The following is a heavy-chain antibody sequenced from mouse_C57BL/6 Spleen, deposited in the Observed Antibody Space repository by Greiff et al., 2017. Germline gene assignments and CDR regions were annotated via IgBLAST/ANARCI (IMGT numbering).Heavy chain of an antibody. J-gene: IGHJ4*01. CDR3: AREDYGYAMDY. Sequence: QVQLQQPGAELVRPGSSVKLSCKASGYTFTSYWMDWVKPRPGQGLEWIGNIYPSDSETHYNQKFKDKATLTVDKSSSTAYMQLSSLTSEDSAVYYCAREDYGYAMDYWGQGTSVTVSS. CDR2: IYPSDSET. CDR1: GYTFTSYW. D-gene: IGHD2-4*01. V-gene: IGHV1-61*01.